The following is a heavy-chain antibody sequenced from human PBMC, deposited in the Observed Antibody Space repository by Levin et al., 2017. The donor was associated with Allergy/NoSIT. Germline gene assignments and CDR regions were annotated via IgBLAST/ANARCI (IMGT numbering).Heavy chain of an antibody. CDR1: GGSFGGYH. CDR2: ISHRGFT. D-gene: IGHD3-3*01. CDR3: AVFLVRYGTFDV. Sequence: SETLSLTCAVYGGSFGGYHWSWIRQPPGKGLEWIGEISHRGFTTYNPSLNSRVTISLDTSRNQFSLKLNSLTATDTAVYYCAVFLVRYGTFDVWGQGTMVTVSS. V-gene: IGHV4-34*01. J-gene: IGHJ3*01.